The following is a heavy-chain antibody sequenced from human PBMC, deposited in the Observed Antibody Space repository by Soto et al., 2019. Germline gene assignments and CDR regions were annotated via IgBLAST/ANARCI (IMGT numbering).Heavy chain of an antibody. CDR2: IYYSGNT. D-gene: IGHD1-7*01. CDR3: ARVDRAPRNYDICMHV. Sequence: SETLYLTCTVSGGSISSYYWSWIRQPPGKGLEWIGYIYYSGNTNYNPSLKSRVTISVDTSKNQFSLKLSSVTAADTAVYYCARVDRAPRNYDICMHVWGQAITVSV. J-gene: IGHJ6*02. V-gene: IGHV4-59*01. CDR1: GGSISSYY.